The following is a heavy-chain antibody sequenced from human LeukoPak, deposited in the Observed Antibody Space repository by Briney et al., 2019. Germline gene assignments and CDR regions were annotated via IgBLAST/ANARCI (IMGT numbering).Heavy chain of an antibody. CDR2: IIPILGIA. V-gene: IGHV1-69*04. CDR3: ARGHGDILSAFAY. CDR1: GYTFTSQG. Sequence: ASVKVSCKTSGYTFTSQGIYWVRQAPGQGLEWMGRIIPILGIANYAQKFQGRVTITADRSTSTVSMELTSLTSEDTAIYYCARGHGDILSAFAYWGQGTPVTVSS. D-gene: IGHD3-9*01. J-gene: IGHJ4*02.